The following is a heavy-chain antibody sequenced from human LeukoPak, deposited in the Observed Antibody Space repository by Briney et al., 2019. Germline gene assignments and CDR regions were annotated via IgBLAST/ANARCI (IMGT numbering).Heavy chain of an antibody. Sequence: GGSLRLSCVASGFSFSSYEMNWVRQAPGKGLEWLSYIGSSGSTIRYADSVKGRFTISRDNAKNSLYLEINILRAEDTAVYYCVRDPNDSVRHGNFDYWGQGTLVTVSS. V-gene: IGHV3-48*03. CDR1: GFSFSSYE. CDR2: IGSSGSTI. CDR3: VRDPNDSVRHGNFDY. J-gene: IGHJ4*02. D-gene: IGHD3-22*01.